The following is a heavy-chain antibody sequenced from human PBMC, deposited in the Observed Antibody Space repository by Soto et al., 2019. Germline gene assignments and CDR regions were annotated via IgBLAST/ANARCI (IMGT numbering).Heavy chain of an antibody. Sequence: PSETLSLTCTVSGGSISSYYWSWIRQPPGKGLEWIGYIYYSGSTNYNPSLKSRVTISVDTSKNQFSLKLSSVTAADTAVYYCARDREYSGYALGFDYWGQGTLVTVSS. CDR2: IYYSGST. J-gene: IGHJ4*02. V-gene: IGHV4-59*01. CDR3: ARDREYSGYALGFDY. D-gene: IGHD5-12*01. CDR1: GGSISSYY.